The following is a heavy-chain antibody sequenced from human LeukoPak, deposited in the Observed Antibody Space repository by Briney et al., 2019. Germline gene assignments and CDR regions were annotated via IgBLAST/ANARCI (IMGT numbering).Heavy chain of an antibody. J-gene: IGHJ4*02. D-gene: IGHD3-3*01. V-gene: IGHV1-8*01. Sequence: ASVKVSCKASGYTFTSYDINWVRQATGQGLEWMGWMNPNSGNTGYAQKFQGRVTMTRNTSISTAYMELSSLRSEDTAVYYCATKYYDFWSGYSTLDYWGQGTLVTVSS. CDR3: ATKYYDFWSGYSTLDY. CDR1: GYTFTSYD. CDR2: MNPNSGNT.